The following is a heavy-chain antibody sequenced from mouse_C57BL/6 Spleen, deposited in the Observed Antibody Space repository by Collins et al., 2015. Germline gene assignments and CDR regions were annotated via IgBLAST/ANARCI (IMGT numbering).Heavy chain of an antibody. CDR1: GYTFTDYE. CDR3: TRRDGSSPAWFAY. CDR2: IDPETGGT. V-gene: IGHV1-15*01. J-gene: IGHJ3*01. Sequence: QVQLQQSGAELVRPGASVTLSCKASGYTFTDYEMHWVKQTPVHGLEWIGAIDPETGGTAYNQKFKGKAILTADKSSSTAYMELRSLTSGDSAVYYCTRRDGSSPAWFAYWGQGTLVTVSA. D-gene: IGHD1-1*01.